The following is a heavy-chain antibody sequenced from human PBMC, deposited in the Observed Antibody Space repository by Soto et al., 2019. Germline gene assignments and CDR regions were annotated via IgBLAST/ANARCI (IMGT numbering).Heavy chain of an antibody. CDR2: ISRDGGTK. CDR3: TGEVASGY. Sequence: GSLRLSCAVSGFTVSTYGMHWVRQAPGKGLEWVAVISRDGGTKYYADSVKGRFTISRDNSRNTLFLEMNSLRGDDMAVYYCTGEVASGYWGQGTLVTVSS. D-gene: IGHD2-8*02. CDR1: GFTVSTYG. J-gene: IGHJ4*02. V-gene: IGHV3-30*03.